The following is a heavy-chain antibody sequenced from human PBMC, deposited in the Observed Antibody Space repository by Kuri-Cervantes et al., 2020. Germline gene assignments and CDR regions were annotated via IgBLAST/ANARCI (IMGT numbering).Heavy chain of an antibody. D-gene: IGHD3-10*01. CDR1: GFTFSSYW. J-gene: IGHJ6*02. CDR2: IYNGGST. CDR3: ARRTGSGEYYNYGMDV. Sequence: GGSLRLSCAASGFTFSSYWMSWVRQAPGKGLEWVSVIYNGGSTYYADSVKCRFTISSENSTNTLYFRMNSLRAEDTVVYYCARRTGSGEYYNYGMDVWGQGTTVTVSS. V-gene: IGHV3-53*01.